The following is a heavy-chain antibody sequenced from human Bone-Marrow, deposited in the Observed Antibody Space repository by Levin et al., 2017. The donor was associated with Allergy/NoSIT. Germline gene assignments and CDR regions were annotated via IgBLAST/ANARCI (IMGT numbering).Heavy chain of an antibody. CDR3: ARDLEEQSSYDFWSGYYTGGAFDS. V-gene: IGHV3-21*01. J-gene: IGHJ3*02. CDR2: ISSSSSYI. D-gene: IGHD3-3*01. CDR1: GFTFSSYS. Sequence: GGSLRLSCAASGFTFSSYSMNWVRQAPGKGLEWVSSISSSSSYIYYADSVKGRFTISRDNAKNSLYLQMNSLRAEDTAVYYCARDLEEQSSYDFWSGYYTGGAFDSWGQGTMVTVSS.